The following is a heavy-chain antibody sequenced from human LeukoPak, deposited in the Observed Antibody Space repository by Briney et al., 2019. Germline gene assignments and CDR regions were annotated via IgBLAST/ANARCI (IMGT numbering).Heavy chain of an antibody. CDR2: ISGSGGST. CDR3: AKDLNFRSSTSCYDY. CDR1: GFTFSSYA. D-gene: IGHD2-2*01. Sequence: GGSLRLSCAASGFTFSSYAMSWVRQAPGKGLKWVSAISGSGGSTYYADSVKGRFTISRDNSKNTLYLQMNSLRAEDTAVYYCAKDLNFRSSTSCYDYWGQGTLVTVSS. J-gene: IGHJ4*02. V-gene: IGHV3-23*01.